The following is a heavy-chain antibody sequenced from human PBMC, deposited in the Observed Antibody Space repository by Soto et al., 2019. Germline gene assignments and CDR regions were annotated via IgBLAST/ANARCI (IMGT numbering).Heavy chain of an antibody. D-gene: IGHD3-16*01. CDR1: GYTFTDYH. V-gene: IGHV1-2*02. CDR3: AREGGRETPQPSYNWFDT. CDR2: INANNGGA. J-gene: IGHJ5*02. Sequence: QVQLVQSGAEVKKPGASVKVSCKASGYTFTDYHIHWVRQAPGQGLEFMGWINANNGGAGSAQQFQGRVTVTRDTSITTVYMELSNLRSDDTAVYYCAREGGRETPQPSYNWFDTWGQGTLVTVSS.